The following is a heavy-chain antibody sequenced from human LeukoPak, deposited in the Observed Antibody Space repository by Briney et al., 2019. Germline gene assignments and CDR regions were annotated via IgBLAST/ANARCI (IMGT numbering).Heavy chain of an antibody. CDR1: GFTFSSYW. CDR3: ARGKSAATIYYGMDV. CDR2: IKQDGSEK. D-gene: IGHD2-15*01. V-gene: IGHV3-7*01. J-gene: IGHJ6*02. Sequence: GGSLRLSCAASGFTFSSYWMSWVRQTPGKGLEWVANIKQDGSEKYYVDSVKGRFTISRDNAKNSLYLQMNSLRAEDTAVYYCARGKSAATIYYGMDVWGQGTTVTVSS.